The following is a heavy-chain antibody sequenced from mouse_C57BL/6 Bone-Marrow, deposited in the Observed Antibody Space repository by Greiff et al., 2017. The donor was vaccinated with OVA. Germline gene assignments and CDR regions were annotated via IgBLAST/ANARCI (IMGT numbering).Heavy chain of an antibody. V-gene: IGHV8-12*01. J-gene: IGHJ1*03. CDR1: GFSLSTSGMG. CDR2: IYWDDDK. D-gene: IGHD1-1*01. CDR3: ARQPGDITTVVAWYFDV. Sequence: QVTLKVSGPGILQSSQTLSLTCSFSGFSLSTSGMGVSWIRQPSGKGLEWLAHIYWDDDKRYNPSLKSRLTISKDTSRNQVFLKITSVDTADTATYYCARQPGDITTVVAWYFDVWGTGTTVTVSS.